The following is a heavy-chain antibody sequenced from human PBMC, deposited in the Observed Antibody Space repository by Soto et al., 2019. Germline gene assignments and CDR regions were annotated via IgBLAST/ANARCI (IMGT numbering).Heavy chain of an antibody. V-gene: IGHV1-18*04. CDR2: ISTYNGNT. Sequence: QVRLVQSGAEVKKPGASVKVSCKASGYTFTNYGISWMRQASGQGLEWMGWISTYNGNTKYAQKVKGRVTMTTDTASSTAYMDIRSLRSDDTAVYYCARIWYCGCDCYSYGFDIWGQGTMVTVSS. D-gene: IGHD2-21*02. CDR1: GYTFTNYG. J-gene: IGHJ3*02. CDR3: ARIWYCGCDCYSYGFDI.